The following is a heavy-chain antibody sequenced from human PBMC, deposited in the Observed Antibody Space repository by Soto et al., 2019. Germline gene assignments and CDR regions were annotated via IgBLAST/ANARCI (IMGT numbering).Heavy chain of an antibody. J-gene: IGHJ5*02. D-gene: IGHD3-10*01. Sequence: QVQLVQSGAEVKKPGASVKVSCKASGYTFTSYDINWVRQATGQGLEWMGWMNPNSGNTAYAQKFPGRVTLTRNTPQSTAYRELRSPRSEDTAVYYRAGARSGGGGNWFDPWGQGTLVTVSS. CDR2: MNPNSGNT. CDR3: AGARSGGGGNWFDP. CDR1: GYTFTSYD. V-gene: IGHV1-8*01.